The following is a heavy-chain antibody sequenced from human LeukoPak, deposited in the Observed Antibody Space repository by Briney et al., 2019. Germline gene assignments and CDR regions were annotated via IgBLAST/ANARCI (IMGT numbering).Heavy chain of an antibody. J-gene: IGHJ2*01. D-gene: IGHD6-19*01. CDR2: IGGTSTYI. CDR3: ARGSGPNSYWYFDL. V-gene: IGHV3-21*01. CDR1: GGSISSSN. Sequence: KSSETLSLTCAVSGGSISSSNWWSWVRQAPGKGLEWISSIGGTSTYIYYADSVRGRFTVSRDNAKKSVYLQMNSLSADDTSVYYCARGSGPNSYWYFDLWGRGTLVTVSS.